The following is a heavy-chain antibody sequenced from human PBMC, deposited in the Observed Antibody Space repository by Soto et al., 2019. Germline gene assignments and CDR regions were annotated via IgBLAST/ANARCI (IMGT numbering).Heavy chain of an antibody. V-gene: IGHV3-72*01. D-gene: IGHD4-17*01. Sequence: GGSLRLSCAASGFTFSDYYMDWVRQAPGKGLEWVGRIRDKANSYTTEYAASVKGRFTISRDDSSDSLHLQMNSLQTDDTAVYYCGRVAGLYGERRLDYWGQGTLVTVSS. J-gene: IGHJ4*02. CDR1: GFTFSDYY. CDR3: GRVAGLYGERRLDY. CDR2: IRDKANSYTT.